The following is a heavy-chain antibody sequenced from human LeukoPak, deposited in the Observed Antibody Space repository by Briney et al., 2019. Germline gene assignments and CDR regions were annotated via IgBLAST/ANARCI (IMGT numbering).Heavy chain of an antibody. D-gene: IGHD3-3*01. CDR2: IRSSGTTI. V-gene: IGHV3-11*01. J-gene: IGHJ4*02. CDR3: ARGHDFWNGYDY. CDR1: GFTFSDYY. Sequence: GGSLRLSCAASGFTFSDYYMSWIRQAPGRGLEWISYIRSSGTTIYYADSVKGRFTISRDNAKSSLYLQMNSLRAEDTALYYCARGHDFWNGYDYWGQGTLVTVSS.